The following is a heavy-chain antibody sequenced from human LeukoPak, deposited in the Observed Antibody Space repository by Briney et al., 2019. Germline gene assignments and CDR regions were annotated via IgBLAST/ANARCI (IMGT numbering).Heavy chain of an antibody. CDR3: ARLRLWFGELSVQNWFDP. J-gene: IGHJ5*02. Sequence: SETLSLTCTVSGGSISSSSYYWGWIRQPPGKGLEWIGSIYYSGSTYYDPSLKSRVTISVDTSKNQFSLKLSSVTAADTAVYYCARLRLWFGELSVQNWFDPWGQGTLVTVSS. CDR2: IYYSGST. D-gene: IGHD3-10*01. V-gene: IGHV4-39*01. CDR1: GGSISSSSYY.